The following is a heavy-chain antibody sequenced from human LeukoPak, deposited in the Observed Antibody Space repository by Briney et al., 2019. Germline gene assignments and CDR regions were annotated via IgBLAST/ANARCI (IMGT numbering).Heavy chain of an antibody. V-gene: IGHV1-58*01. Sequence: AVKVSCKASGFTFTSSAVQGGRQARGQRLEWIGWIVVGSGNTNYAQKFQERVTITRDMSTSTAYMELSSLRSEDTAVYYCAAEPLLLWFGELLAWGQGTLVTVSS. D-gene: IGHD3-10*01. CDR1: GFTFTSSA. CDR2: IVVGSGNT. CDR3: AAEPLLLWFGELLA. J-gene: IGHJ5*02.